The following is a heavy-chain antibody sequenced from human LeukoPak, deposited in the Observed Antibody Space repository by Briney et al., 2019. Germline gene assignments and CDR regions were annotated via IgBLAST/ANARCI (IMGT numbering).Heavy chain of an antibody. J-gene: IGHJ4*02. V-gene: IGHV1-69*13. D-gene: IGHD2-21*02. CDR3: ARAPADCGGDCPQNYYFDY. CDR2: IIPIFGTA. Sequence: SVKVSCKASGGTFSSYAISWVRQAPGRGLEWMGGIIPIFGTANYAQKFQGRVTITADESTSTAYMELSSLRSEDTAVYYCARAPADCGGDCPQNYYFDYWGQGTLVTVSS. CDR1: GGTFSSYA.